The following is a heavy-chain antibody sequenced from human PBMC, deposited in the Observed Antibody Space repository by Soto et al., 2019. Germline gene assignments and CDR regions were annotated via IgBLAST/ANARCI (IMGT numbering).Heavy chain of an antibody. J-gene: IGHJ4*02. CDR1: GFAFSANY. CDR2: IYTGGNT. V-gene: IGHV3-66*01. D-gene: IGHD2-21*01. Sequence: GESLKISCAASGFAFSANYMSWVRQAPGKGLEWLSLIYTGGNTHYADSVKGRFTISRDDSKNMVYLQMTSLTAEDTAIYYCARVVGQIDYWGQGTQVTVSS. CDR3: ARVVGQIDY.